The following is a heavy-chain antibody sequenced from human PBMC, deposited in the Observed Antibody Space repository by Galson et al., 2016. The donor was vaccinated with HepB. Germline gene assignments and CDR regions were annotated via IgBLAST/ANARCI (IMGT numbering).Heavy chain of an antibody. CDR3: ATYFFDSSGYYDY. CDR2: VSFDGSDK. D-gene: IGHD3-22*01. J-gene: IGHJ4*02. V-gene: IGHV3-30*04. CDR1: RFTFSSYA. Sequence: SLRLSCAVSRFTFSSYAAHWVRQAPGKGLEWVAVVSFDGSDKYYADSVKGRFSISRDNSKTTLYLQMNSLIAEDTAVYYCATYFFDSSGYYDYWGQGTLFTVSS.